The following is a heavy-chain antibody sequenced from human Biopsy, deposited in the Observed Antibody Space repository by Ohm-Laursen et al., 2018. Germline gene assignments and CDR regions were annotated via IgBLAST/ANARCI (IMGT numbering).Heavy chain of an antibody. Sequence: SSVKVSCRASGRTFINYAISWVRQAPGQGLEWMGGIIPMFGTANYAQMFQGRVTISADESTSTSYMELSSLTTEDTAIYYCARGPHSGSHSCFDYWGRGTLVIVSS. CDR1: GRTFINYA. D-gene: IGHD1-26*01. CDR2: IIPMFGTA. V-gene: IGHV1-69*01. CDR3: ARGPHSGSHSCFDY. J-gene: IGHJ4*02.